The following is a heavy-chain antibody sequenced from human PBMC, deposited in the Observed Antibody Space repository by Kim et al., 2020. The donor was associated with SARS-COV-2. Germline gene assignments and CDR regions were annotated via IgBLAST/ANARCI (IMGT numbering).Heavy chain of an antibody. CDR1: GGSISSSSYY. J-gene: IGHJ6*02. V-gene: IGHV4-39*07. CDR2: IYYSGST. CDR3: AGRGMVRGVISPIYGMDV. D-gene: IGHD3-10*01. Sequence: SETLSLTCTVSGGSISSSSYYWGWIRQPPGKGLEWIGNIYYSGSTYYNPSLKSRVTISVDTSKNQFSLKLSSVTAADTAVYYCAGRGMVRGVISPIYGMDVWGQGTTVTVSS.